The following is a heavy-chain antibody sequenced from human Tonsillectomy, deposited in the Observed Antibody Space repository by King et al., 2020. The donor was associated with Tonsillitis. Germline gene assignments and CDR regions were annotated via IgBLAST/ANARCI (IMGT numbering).Heavy chain of an antibody. CDR2: MNPNSGNT. CDR1: GYTFTSYD. V-gene: IGHV1-8*01. D-gene: IGHD5-12*01. Sequence: QLVQSGAEVKKPGASVKVSCKASGYTFTSYDINWVRQATGQGLEWMGWMNPNSGNTGYAQKFQGRVSMTRNSSISTAYMELSSLRSEDTAVYYCARGHTNIVTRGYYYYGVYVWGQGTTVTVPS. CDR3: ARGHTNIVTRGYYYYGVYV. J-gene: IGHJ6*02.